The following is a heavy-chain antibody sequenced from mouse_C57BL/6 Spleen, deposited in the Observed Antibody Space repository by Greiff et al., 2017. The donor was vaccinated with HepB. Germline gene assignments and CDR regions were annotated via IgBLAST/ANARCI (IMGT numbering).Heavy chain of an antibody. Sequence: VKLVESGAELARPGASVKLSCKASGYTFTSYGISWVKQRTGQGLEWIGEIYPRSGNTYYNEKFKGKATLTADKSSSTAYMELRSLTSEDSAVYFCARFYYSKGGYYFDYWGQGTTLTVSS. CDR3: ARFYYSKGGYYFDY. J-gene: IGHJ2*01. CDR2: IYPRSGNT. CDR1: GYTFTSYG. V-gene: IGHV1-81*01. D-gene: IGHD2-5*01.